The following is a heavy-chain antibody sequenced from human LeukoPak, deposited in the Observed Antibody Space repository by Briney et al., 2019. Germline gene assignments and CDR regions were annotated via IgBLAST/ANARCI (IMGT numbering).Heavy chain of an antibody. J-gene: IGHJ4*02. V-gene: IGHV1-69*04. CDR2: ITPILGIA. Sequence: SVKVSCKASGGTFSSYAISWVRQAPGQGLEWMGRITPILGIANYAQKFQGRVTITADKSTSTAYMELSSLRSEDTAVYYCARDRSWLRASYFDYWGQGTLVTVSS. D-gene: IGHD5-12*01. CDR1: GGTFSSYA. CDR3: ARDRSWLRASYFDY.